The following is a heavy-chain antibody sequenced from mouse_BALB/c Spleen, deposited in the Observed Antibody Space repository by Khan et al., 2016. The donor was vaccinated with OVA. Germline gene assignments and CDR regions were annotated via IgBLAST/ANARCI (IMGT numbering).Heavy chain of an antibody. D-gene: IGHD2-4*01. CDR3: ARFYDYEGYFDV. Sequence: QVQLKQSGPGLVQPSQNLSITCTVSGFSLTSYGVHWVRQPPGKGLEWLGVIWSYGSTDYNAAFISRLSISKDNSKSQVFFKMNSLQADDTAIYXCARFYDYEGYFDVWGAGTTVTVSS. V-gene: IGHV2-4*02. CDR1: GFSLTSYG. J-gene: IGHJ1*01. CDR2: IWSYGST.